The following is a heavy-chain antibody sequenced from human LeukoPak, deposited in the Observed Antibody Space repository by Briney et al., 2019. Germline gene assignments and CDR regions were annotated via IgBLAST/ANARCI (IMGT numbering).Heavy chain of an antibody. CDR3: AAAGIAVAGTGFDY. V-gene: IGHV3-21*01. J-gene: IGHJ4*02. CDR2: ISSSSYI. CDR1: GFTFSSYS. D-gene: IGHD6-19*01. Sequence: GGSLRLSCAASGFTFSSYSMNWVRQAPGKGLEWVSSISSSSYIYYADSVKGRFTISRDNAKNSLYLQMNSLRAEDTAVYYCAAAGIAVAGTGFDYWGQGTLVTVSS.